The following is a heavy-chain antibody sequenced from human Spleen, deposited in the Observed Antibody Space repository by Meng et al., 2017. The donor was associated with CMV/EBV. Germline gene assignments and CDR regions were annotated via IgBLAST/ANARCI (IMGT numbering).Heavy chain of an antibody. Sequence: GGSLRLSCAVYGGSFSGFYWSWIRQPPGKGLEWVAVISSDGRNKYYADSVQGRFTISRDNSKSTLYLQMNSLKAEDTAVYYCARRDDSGGYTYGYFDFWGQGTLVTVSS. CDR3: ARRDDSGGYTYGYFDF. D-gene: IGHD5-18*01. CDR2: ISSDGRNK. J-gene: IGHJ4*02. CDR1: GGSFSGFY. V-gene: IGHV3-30*03.